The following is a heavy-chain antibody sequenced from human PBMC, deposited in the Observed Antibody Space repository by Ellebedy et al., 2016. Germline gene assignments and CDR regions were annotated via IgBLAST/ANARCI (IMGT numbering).Heavy chain of an antibody. D-gene: IGHD3-22*01. CDR2: TSSSSSTI. J-gene: IGHJ4*02. V-gene: IGHV3-48*01. Sequence: GGSLRLSCAASGFTFSSYSMNWVRQAPGKGLEWVPYTSSSSSTIYYADSVKGRFTISRDNAKNTLYLQMNSLRAEDTAVYYCARVSYYYDSSGYYMGNGIDYWGQGTLVTVSS. CDR3: ARVSYYYDSSGYYMGNGIDY. CDR1: GFTFSSYS.